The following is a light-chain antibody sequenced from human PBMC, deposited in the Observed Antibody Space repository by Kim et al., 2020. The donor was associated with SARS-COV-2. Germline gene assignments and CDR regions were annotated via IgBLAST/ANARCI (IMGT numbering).Light chain of an antibody. V-gene: IGLV2-14*03. CDR2: DVS. Sequence: QSVLTQPASVSGSPGQSITISCTGTSSDIGGYNFVSWYQQHPGKAPKVMIYDVSKRPSGVSDRFSASKSGNTASLTISGLQADDEADYYCSSYTTSTTWVFGGGTQLTVL. CDR3: SSYTTSTTWV. CDR1: SSDIGGYNF. J-gene: IGLJ3*02.